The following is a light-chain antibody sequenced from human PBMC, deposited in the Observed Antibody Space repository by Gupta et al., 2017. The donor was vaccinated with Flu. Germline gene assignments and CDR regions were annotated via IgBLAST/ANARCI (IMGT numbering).Light chain of an antibody. J-gene: IGLJ3*02. CDR2: GNN. CDR3: QSYDSSLSGSV. Sequence: QSGLMQPPSVSGAPGQRLTISCTGSSSNLGAGFDVHWYQQLPGTAPKLLLYGNNHRPSGVPDRFSGSKSGTSASLAITGLQADDEADYYCQSYDSSLSGSVFGGGTKLTVL. CDR1: SSNLGAGFD. V-gene: IGLV1-40*01.